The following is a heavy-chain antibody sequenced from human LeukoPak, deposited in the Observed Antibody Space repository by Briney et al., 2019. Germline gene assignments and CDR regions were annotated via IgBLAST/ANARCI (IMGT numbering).Heavy chain of an antibody. CDR3: ARDRGYSYASDYYGMDV. D-gene: IGHD5-18*01. CDR1: GGSFSGYY. V-gene: IGHV4-34*01. Sequence: SETLSLTCAVYGGSFSGYYWSWIRQPPGKGLEWIGSIYYSGSTYYNPSLKSRVTISVDTSKNQFSLKLSSVTAADTAVYYCARDRGYSYASDYYGMDVWGQGTTVTVSS. CDR2: IYYSGST. J-gene: IGHJ6*02.